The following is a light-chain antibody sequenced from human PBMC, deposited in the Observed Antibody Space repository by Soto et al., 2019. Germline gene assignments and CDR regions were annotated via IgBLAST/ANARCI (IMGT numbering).Light chain of an antibody. J-gene: IGKJ4*01. CDR1: ESIRTW. CDR2: DAS. Sequence: DIQMTQSPSTLSASIGDRVTITCRASESIRTWLAWYQHKPGKAPKFLIYDASSLESGVPSRFSGSGSGTEFTLTISNLQPDDFETYFCQKVSGYPLNSGGGTKV. V-gene: IGKV1-5*01. CDR3: QKVSGYPLN.